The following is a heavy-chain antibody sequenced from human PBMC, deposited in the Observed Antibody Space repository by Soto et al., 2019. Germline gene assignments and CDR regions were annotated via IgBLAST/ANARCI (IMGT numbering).Heavy chain of an antibody. V-gene: IGHV3-33*06. CDR2: IWYDGSLQ. D-gene: IGHD3-10*01. Sequence: QVQMVESGGGVVQPGRSLRLSCAASGFSFENYGMHWVRQAPGRGLEWVAIIWYDGSLQYYAAAVKGRFTISRDNSKNTLYMERNSLRAEDPDVYYCANLWGVGSNLGQDYNGMDVWGQGNTVIVSS. CDR1: GFSFENYG. CDR3: ANLWGVGSNLGQDYNGMDV. J-gene: IGHJ6*02.